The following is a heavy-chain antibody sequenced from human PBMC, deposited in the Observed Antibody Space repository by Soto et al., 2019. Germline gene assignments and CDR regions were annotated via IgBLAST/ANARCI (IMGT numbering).Heavy chain of an antibody. V-gene: IGHV3-21*01. CDR2: ISDRSSYI. CDR1: GFTFSSYS. CDR3: ARGGTYYYASSGYWDAFDI. J-gene: IGHJ3*02. D-gene: IGHD3-22*01. Sequence: EVQLVESGGGLVKPGGSLRLSCAASGFTFSSYSMNWVRQAPGKGLEWVSSISDRSSYIYYADSLKGRFTISRDNAKNSLYLQMNSLRAEDTAVYFCARGGTYYYASSGYWDAFDIWGQGTMVTVSS.